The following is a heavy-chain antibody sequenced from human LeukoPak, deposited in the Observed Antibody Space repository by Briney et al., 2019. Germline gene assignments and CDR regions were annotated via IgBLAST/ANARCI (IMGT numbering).Heavy chain of an antibody. V-gene: IGHV1-8*03. CDR2: MNPHSGNT. J-gene: IGHJ4*02. D-gene: IGHD1-26*01. CDR3: AREGARSSDTSGSYPLDY. Sequence: GASVKVSCKASGYTFTGYYMHWVRQATGQGLEWMGWMNPHSGNTGYSQKFQGRVTITKNSSISTAYMELSSLTSEDTAVYYCAREGARSSDTSGSYPLDYWGQGTLVTVSS. CDR1: GYTFTGYY.